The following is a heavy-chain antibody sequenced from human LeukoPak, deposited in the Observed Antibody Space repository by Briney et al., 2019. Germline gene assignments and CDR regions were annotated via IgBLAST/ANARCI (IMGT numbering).Heavy chain of an antibody. D-gene: IGHD3-10*01. J-gene: IGHJ3*02. Sequence: SETLSLTCTVSGGSISSDYWSWIRQPPGKGLEWIGYIYYSGRTNYNPSLKSRVTISVDTSKNQFSLQLSSVTAADTAVYYCARSAGGYRAFDIWGQGTMVTVSS. CDR3: ARSAGGYRAFDI. V-gene: IGHV4-59*01. CDR1: GGSISSDY. CDR2: IYYSGRT.